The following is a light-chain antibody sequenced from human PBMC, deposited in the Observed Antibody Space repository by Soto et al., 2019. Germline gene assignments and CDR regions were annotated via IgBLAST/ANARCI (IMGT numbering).Light chain of an antibody. Sequence: QSVLTQPPSASGTAGQRVTSSCSGSSSNIGTNYVYLYKQLPGTAPKLLIYCNDQRPSGVPDLLSGSKSGTSASLAISGLRSEDEADYYCATRDNSLSRWVFGGGTKVTVL. V-gene: IGLV1-47*02. J-gene: IGLJ3*02. CDR3: ATRDNSLSRWV. CDR1: SSNIGTNY. CDR2: CND.